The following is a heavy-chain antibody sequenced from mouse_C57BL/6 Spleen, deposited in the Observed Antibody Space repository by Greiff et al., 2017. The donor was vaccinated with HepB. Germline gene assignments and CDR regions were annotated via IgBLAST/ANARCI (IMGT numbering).Heavy chain of an antibody. CDR2: ISSGSSTI. CDR3: AGSSSYFHYYAMDY. D-gene: IGHD1-1*01. Sequence: EVKLMESGGGLVKPGGSLKLSCAASGFTFSDYGMHWVRQAPEKGLEWVAYISSGSSTIYYADTVKGRFTISRDNAKNTLFLQMTSLRSEDTAMYYCAGSSSYFHYYAMDYWGQGTSVTVSS. J-gene: IGHJ4*01. V-gene: IGHV5-17*01. CDR1: GFTFSDYG.